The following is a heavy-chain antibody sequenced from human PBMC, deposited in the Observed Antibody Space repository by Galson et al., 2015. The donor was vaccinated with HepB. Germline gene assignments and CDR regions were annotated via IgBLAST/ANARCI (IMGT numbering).Heavy chain of an antibody. J-gene: IGHJ6*02. V-gene: IGHV3-30*18. CDR2: ISYDGSNK. Sequence: SLRLSCAASGFTFSSYGMHWARQAPGKGLEWVAVISYDGSNKYYADSVKGRFTISRDNSKNTLYLQMNSLRAEDTAVYYCAKAGNYYDSSVRGGMDVWGQGTTVTVSS. CDR1: GFTFSSYG. D-gene: IGHD3-22*01. CDR3: AKAGNYYDSSVRGGMDV.